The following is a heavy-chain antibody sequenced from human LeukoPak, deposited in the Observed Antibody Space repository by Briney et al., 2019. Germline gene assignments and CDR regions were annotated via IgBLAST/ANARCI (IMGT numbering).Heavy chain of an antibody. D-gene: IGHD5-18*01. CDR3: ARVPIQLWLSWYFDY. J-gene: IGHJ4*02. CDR2: IKQDGSEK. V-gene: IGHV3-7*03. CDR1: GFTFSSYW. Sequence: GGSLRLSCAASGFTFSSYWMGWVRQAPGKGLEWVANIKQDGSEKYYVDSVKGRFTISRDNAKNSLYLQMNSLRAEDTAVYYCARVPIQLWLSWYFDYWGQGTLVTVSS.